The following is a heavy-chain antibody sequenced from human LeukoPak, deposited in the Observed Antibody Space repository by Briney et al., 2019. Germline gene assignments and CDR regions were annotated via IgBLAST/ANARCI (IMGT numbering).Heavy chain of an antibody. J-gene: IGHJ4*02. D-gene: IGHD6-6*01. CDR1: GFTFNTYA. CDR3: ARHRSSWLIDY. V-gene: IGHV3-23*01. Sequence: GGSLRLSCAASGFTFNTYAMSWVRQAPWERLQWVSGISDSGGNTYYADSVGGRFTISRDNSKNTLYLQMNSLRAEDTAVYYCARHRSSWLIDYWGQGTLVTVSS. CDR2: ISDSGGNT.